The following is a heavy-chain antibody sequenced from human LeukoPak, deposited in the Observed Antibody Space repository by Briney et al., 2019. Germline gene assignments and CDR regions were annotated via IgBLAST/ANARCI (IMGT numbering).Heavy chain of an antibody. CDR1: GFTVSSNH. CDR2: IYYGGNT. J-gene: IGHJ4*02. CDR3: AALSGVGVKIGFDY. D-gene: IGHD1-26*01. Sequence: GGSLRLSCAASGFTVSSNHMNWVRQAQGKGLEWVSIIYYGGNTYYADSVKGRFTISRDNSKNTLYLEINNLRAEDTAVYYCAALSGVGVKIGFDYWGQGSLVTVSS. V-gene: IGHV3-66*01.